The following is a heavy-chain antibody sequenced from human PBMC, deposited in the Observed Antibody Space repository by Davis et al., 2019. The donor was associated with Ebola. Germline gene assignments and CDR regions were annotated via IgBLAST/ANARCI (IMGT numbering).Heavy chain of an antibody. CDR2: ISSSSSYI. Sequence: GESLKISCAASGFTFSSYSMNWVRQAPGKGLEWVSSISSSSSYIYYADSVKGRFTISRDNAKNSLYLQMNSLRAEDTAVYYCARWARWLQLRGDYYYYGMDVWGQGTTVTVSS. J-gene: IGHJ6*02. D-gene: IGHD5-24*01. CDR1: GFTFSSYS. V-gene: IGHV3-21*04. CDR3: ARWARWLQLRGDYYYYGMDV.